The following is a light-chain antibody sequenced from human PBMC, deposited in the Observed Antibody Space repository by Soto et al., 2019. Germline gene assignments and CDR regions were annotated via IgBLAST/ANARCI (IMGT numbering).Light chain of an antibody. CDR3: SSYTTGSTVI. J-gene: IGLJ2*01. CDR1: NIDIGSYNS. CDR2: DVS. Sequence: QSALTQPASVSGSPGQSITISCTGTNIDIGSYNSVSWYQQHPGKAPKVLIFDVSDRPSGVSSRFSGSKSGTTASLTISGLRTEHEADYYCSSYTTGSTVIFGAGTKVAVL. V-gene: IGLV2-14*03.